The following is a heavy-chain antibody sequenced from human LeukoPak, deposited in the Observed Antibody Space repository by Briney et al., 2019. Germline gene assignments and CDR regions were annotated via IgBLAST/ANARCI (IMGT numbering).Heavy chain of an antibody. V-gene: IGHV1-69*13. CDR2: IIPIFGTA. CDR1: GGTFSSYA. CDR3: ASFMVVTPTPTPFDY. Sequence: ASVKVSCKASGGTFSSYAISWMRQAPGQGLEWMGGIIPIFGTANYAQKFQGRGTITADESTSTAYMELSSLRSEDTAVYYCASFMVVTPTPTPFDYWGQGTLVTVSS. D-gene: IGHD4-23*01. J-gene: IGHJ4*02.